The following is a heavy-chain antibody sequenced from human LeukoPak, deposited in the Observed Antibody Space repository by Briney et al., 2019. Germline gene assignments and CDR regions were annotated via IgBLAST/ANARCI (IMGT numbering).Heavy chain of an antibody. CDR2: IYYSGST. D-gene: IGHD2-2*01. CDR1: GGSISSYY. CDR3: ARALPAALANWFDP. V-gene: IGHV4-59*01. J-gene: IGHJ5*02. Sequence: SETLSLTCTVSGGSISSYYWSWIRQPPGKGLEWIGYIYYSGSTNYNPSLKSRVTISVDTSKNQFSLKLSSVTAADTAVYYCARALPAALANWFDPWGQGTLVTVSS.